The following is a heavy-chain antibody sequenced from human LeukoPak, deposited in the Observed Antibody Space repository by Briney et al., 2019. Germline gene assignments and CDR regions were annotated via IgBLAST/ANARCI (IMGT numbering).Heavy chain of an antibody. J-gene: IGHJ3*01. CDR1: GYTFTGHY. D-gene: IGHD3-3*01. V-gene: IGHV1-2*02. CDR3: AQGDSYYDFLLSV. CDR2: INPNSGGT. Sequence: ASVKVSCKASGYTFTGHYMHWVRQAPGQGLEWMGWINPNSGGTNYAQKFQGRVTMTRDTSISTAYMELSRLRSDDTAVYYCAQGDSYYDFLLSVWGQGTMVTVSS.